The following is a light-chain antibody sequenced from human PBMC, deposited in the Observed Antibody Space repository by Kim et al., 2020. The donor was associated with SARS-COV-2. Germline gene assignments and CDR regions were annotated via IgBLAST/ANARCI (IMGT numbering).Light chain of an antibody. Sequence: EIVLTQSPGTLSLSPGERATLSCRASQSVSSNSLAWYQQKPGHSPRLLIYGASNRATDIPDRFSGSGSGTAFTLTISRLEPEDFAVYYCQQSVSPTTFGQVTKVDIK. CDR1: QSVSSNS. J-gene: IGKJ1*01. CDR2: GAS. V-gene: IGKV3-20*01. CDR3: QQSVSPTT.